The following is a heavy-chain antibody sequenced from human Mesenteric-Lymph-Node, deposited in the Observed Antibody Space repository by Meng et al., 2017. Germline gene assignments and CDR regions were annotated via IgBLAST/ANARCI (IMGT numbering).Heavy chain of an antibody. Sequence: SETLSLTCAVYGGSFSGYYWSWIRQPPGKGLEWIGEINHSGSTNYNPSLKSRVTISVDTSKNQFSLKLSSVTAADTAVYYCARDRPLTGTFDYWGQGTLVTVSS. D-gene: IGHD7-27*01. CDR3: ARDRPLTGTFDY. V-gene: IGHV4-34*01. J-gene: IGHJ4*02. CDR1: GGSFSGYY. CDR2: INHSGST.